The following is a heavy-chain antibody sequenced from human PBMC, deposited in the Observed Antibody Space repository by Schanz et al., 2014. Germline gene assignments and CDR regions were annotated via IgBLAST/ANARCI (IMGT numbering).Heavy chain of an antibody. V-gene: IGHV4-31*03. CDR3: ARDTLRCVEWSGGMDV. D-gene: IGHD3-3*01. CDR2: IYYSGST. CDR1: GDSISSANYY. Sequence: QVQLQESGPGLVKPSQTLSLTCTVSGDSISSANYYWSWIRQLPGKGLEWIGFIYYSGSTYYNPSLKSRVTISVGTSKNQFSLKLSSVTAADTAVYYCARDTLRCVEWSGGMDVWGQGTTVTVSS. J-gene: IGHJ6*02.